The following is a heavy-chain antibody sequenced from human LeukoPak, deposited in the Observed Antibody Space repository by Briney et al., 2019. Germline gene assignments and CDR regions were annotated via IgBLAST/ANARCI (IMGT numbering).Heavy chain of an antibody. D-gene: IGHD6-13*01. CDR3: ARGYSSSWYLQSYYYYGMDV. V-gene: IGHV1-2*04. J-gene: IGHJ6*02. CDR1: GYTFTGYY. CDR2: INPNSGGT. Sequence: ASVKVSCKASGYTFTGYYMHWVRQAPGQGLEWMGWINPNSGGTNHAQKFQGWVTMTRDTSISTAYMELSRLRSDDTAVYYCARGYSSSWYLQSYYYYGMDVWGQGTTVTVSS.